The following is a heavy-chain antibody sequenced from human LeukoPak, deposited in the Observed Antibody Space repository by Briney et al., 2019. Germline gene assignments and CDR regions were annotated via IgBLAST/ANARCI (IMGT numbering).Heavy chain of an antibody. Sequence: GRSLRLSCATSGFIFCSHGMHWVRQAPGKGLEWVAVIWYDGINKYYGDSVKGRFTISRDNSKNTVYLQMNSLRAEDPAVYYCTRRGGRYSSSTNRFEPDYWGQGTLVTVSS. V-gene: IGHV3-33*08. D-gene: IGHD2-2*01. CDR1: GFIFCSHG. J-gene: IGHJ4*02. CDR3: TRRGGRYSSSTNRFEPDY. CDR2: IWYDGINK.